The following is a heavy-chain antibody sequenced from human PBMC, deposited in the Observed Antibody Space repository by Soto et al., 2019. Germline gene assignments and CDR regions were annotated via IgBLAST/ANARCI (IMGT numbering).Heavy chain of an antibody. Sequence: GGSLRLSCSASGFTFTSYSMNWVRQAPGQGLEWVSYITSKSTTIKYADSVKGRFTVSRDNAKNSLYLQLNSLRDEDTAVYYCGSEMGACSESSGYPGPYDSWGQGNRVTVS. V-gene: IGHV3-48*02. D-gene: IGHD6-19*01. CDR3: GSEMGACSESSGYPGPYDS. J-gene: IGHJ5*02. CDR2: ITSKSTTI. CDR1: GFTFTSYS.